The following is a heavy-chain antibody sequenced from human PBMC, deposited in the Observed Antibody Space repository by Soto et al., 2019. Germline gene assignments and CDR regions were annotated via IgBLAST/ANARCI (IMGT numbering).Heavy chain of an antibody. CDR3: ASKGPYSGSSPFDY. V-gene: IGHV1-69*02. CDR2: IIPILGIA. Sequence: QVQLVQSGAEVKKPGSSVKVSCKASGGTFSSYTISWVRQAPGQGLEWMGRIIPILGIANYAQKFQGRVTITADKSTGMAYMELSSLRSEDTGVYFCASKGPYSGSSPFDYWGQGTLVTVSS. J-gene: IGHJ4*02. CDR1: GGTFSSYT. D-gene: IGHD1-26*01.